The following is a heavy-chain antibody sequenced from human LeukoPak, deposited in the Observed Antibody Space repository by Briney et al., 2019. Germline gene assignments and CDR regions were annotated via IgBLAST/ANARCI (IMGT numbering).Heavy chain of an antibody. CDR2: IYYSGST. CDR1: RGSISSSSYY. Sequence: SETLSLTCTVSRGSISSSSYYWRWVRQPPGKGLEWMGSIYYSGSTYYGPSLKSRVTISVDTSKNQFSLKLTSVTAADKAVYYCARRYNRNYAYGYWGQGTLVSVSS. V-gene: IGHV4-39*07. CDR3: ARRYNRNYAYGY. J-gene: IGHJ4*02. D-gene: IGHD1-7*01.